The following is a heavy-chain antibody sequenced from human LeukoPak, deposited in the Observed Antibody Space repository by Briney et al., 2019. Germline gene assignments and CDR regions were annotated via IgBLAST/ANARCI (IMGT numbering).Heavy chain of an antibody. J-gene: IGHJ3*02. Sequence: GGSLRLSCAASGFTFRSYAMNWVRQPPGKGLEWVSSISSSSSYIYYADSVKGRFTISRDNAKNSLYLQMNSLRAEDTAVYYCAGDGFGVAPPAIWGQGTMVTVSS. D-gene: IGHD3-3*01. V-gene: IGHV3-21*01. CDR1: GFTFRSYA. CDR3: AGDGFGVAPPAI. CDR2: ISSSSSYI.